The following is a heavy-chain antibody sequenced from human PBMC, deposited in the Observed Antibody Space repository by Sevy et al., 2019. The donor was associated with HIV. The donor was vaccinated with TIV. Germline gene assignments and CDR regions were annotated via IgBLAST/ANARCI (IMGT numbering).Heavy chain of an antibody. D-gene: IGHD1-26*01. CDR1: GFTFSDYS. Sequence: GGSLRLSCAASGFTFSDYSMSWIRQAPGKGLEWLSYISSSGSTIYYADSVKGRFTISRDNAKHSLYLQMNSLRAEDTAVYYCARDFRSGSYSIDAFDIWGQGTKVTVSS. CDR2: ISSSGSTI. CDR3: ARDFRSGSYSIDAFDI. J-gene: IGHJ3*02. V-gene: IGHV3-11*01.